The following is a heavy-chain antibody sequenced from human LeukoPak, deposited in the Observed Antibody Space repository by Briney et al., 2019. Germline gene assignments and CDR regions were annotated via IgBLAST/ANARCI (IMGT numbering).Heavy chain of an antibody. J-gene: IGHJ4*02. CDR2: ISWDGGRT. CDR3: AKGDGSSSSSYFDY. D-gene: IGHD6-6*01. CDR1: GISFDDYT. V-gene: IGHV3-43*01. Sequence: GGSLRLSCAASGISFDDYTMHWVRQAPGKGLEGVSRISWDGGRTYYADSVKGRFTISRDKSKNCLYLQMNSLRTEDPALYYCAKGDGSSSSSYFDYWGQGTLVTVS.